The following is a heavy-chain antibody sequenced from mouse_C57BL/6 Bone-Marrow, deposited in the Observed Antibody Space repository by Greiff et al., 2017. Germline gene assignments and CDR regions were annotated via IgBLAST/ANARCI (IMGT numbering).Heavy chain of an antibody. J-gene: IGHJ2*01. CDR3: AREGLSGLWLRRRTDYFDY. CDR1: GYAFSSYW. Sequence: QVQLKESGAELVKPGASVKISCKASGYAFSSYWMNWVKQRPGKGLEWIGQIYPGDGDTNYNGKFKGKATLPADKSSSTAYMQLSSLTSEDSAVYCCAREGLSGLWLRRRTDYFDYWGQGTTLTVSS. V-gene: IGHV1-80*01. CDR2: IYPGDGDT. D-gene: IGHD2-2*01.